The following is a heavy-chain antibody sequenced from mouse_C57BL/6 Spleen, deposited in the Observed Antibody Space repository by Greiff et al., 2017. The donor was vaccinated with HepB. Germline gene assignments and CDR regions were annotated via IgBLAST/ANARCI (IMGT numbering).Heavy chain of an antibody. V-gene: IGHV5-16*01. CDR1: GFTFSDYY. J-gene: IGHJ3*01. CDR2: INYDGSST. D-gene: IGHD1-1*01. Sequence: EVQVVESEGGLVQPGRSMKLSCTASGFTFSDYYMAWVRQVPEKGLEWVANINYDGSSTYYLDSLKSRFIISRDNAKNILYLQMSSLKSEDTATYYCARETTYGSSYAFAYWGQGTLVTVSA. CDR3: ARETTYGSSYAFAY.